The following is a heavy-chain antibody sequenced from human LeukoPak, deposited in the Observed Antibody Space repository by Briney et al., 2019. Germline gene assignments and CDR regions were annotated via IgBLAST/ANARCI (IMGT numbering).Heavy chain of an antibody. V-gene: IGHV3-7*01. D-gene: IGHD3-10*01. CDR3: AREREESYGMDV. Sequence: GGSLRLSCAASGFTFSSYWMSRVRQAPGKGLEWVANIKKDGGEKYYVDSVKGRFTISRDNAKNSLSLQMNSLRAEDTAVYYCAREREESYGMDVWGQGTTVIVSS. J-gene: IGHJ6*02. CDR2: IKKDGGEK. CDR1: GFTFSSYW.